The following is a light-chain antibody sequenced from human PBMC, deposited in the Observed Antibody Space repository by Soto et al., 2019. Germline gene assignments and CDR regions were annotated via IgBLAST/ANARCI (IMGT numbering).Light chain of an antibody. CDR3: QQYNEWPWIT. V-gene: IGKV3-15*01. Sequence: ELVMTQSPATLSVSPGERATLSCRASQSVRNNLAWYQQNPGQAPRLLIYGASTRATGIPVRFSGSGSGTEFTLTISSLQSEDFAVYYCQQYNEWPWITFGQGTRLQ. J-gene: IGKJ5*01. CDR2: GAS. CDR1: QSVRNN.